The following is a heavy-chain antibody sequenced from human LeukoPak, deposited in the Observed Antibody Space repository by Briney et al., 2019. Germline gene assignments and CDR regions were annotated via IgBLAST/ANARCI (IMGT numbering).Heavy chain of an antibody. D-gene: IGHD3-22*01. CDR3: ARGVSGYFYLFDC. J-gene: IGHJ4*02. Sequence: ASVKVSCKASGYTFTDYYMHWVRQAPGQGLEWMGWINPNSGGTNSAQKFQGRVTMTRDTSISTGYMELSRLRSDDTAVYYCARGVSGYFYLFDCWGQGILVTVSS. CDR1: GYTFTDYY. V-gene: IGHV1-2*02. CDR2: INPNSGGT.